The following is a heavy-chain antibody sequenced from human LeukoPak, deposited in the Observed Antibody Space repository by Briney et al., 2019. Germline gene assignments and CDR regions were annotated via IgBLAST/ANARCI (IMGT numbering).Heavy chain of an antibody. CDR1: GFTFNSYG. D-gene: IGHD2-21*02. CDR3: AKDREVVTALYYFDY. J-gene: IGHJ4*02. V-gene: IGHV3-30*18. CDR2: ISYDGSNK. Sequence: PGGSLRLSCAASGFTFNSYGMHWVRQAPGKGLEWVAVISYDGSNKYYADSVKGRFTISRDNSKNTLYLQMNSLRAEDTAVYYCAKDREVVTALYYFDYWGQGTLVTVSS.